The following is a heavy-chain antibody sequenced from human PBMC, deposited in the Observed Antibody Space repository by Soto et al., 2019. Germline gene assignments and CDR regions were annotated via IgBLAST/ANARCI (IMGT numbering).Heavy chain of an antibody. CDR3: ARVKRDYYGSGSYGFDP. J-gene: IGHJ5*02. V-gene: IGHV1-18*01. D-gene: IGHD3-10*01. CDR1: GYTFTSYG. CDR2: ISAYNGNT. Sequence: ASVTVSCKASGYTFTSYGISWVRQAPGQGLEWMGWISAYNGNTNYAQKLQGRVTMTTDTSTSTAYMELRSLRSDDTAVYYCARVKRDYYGSGSYGFDPWGQGTLVTVSS.